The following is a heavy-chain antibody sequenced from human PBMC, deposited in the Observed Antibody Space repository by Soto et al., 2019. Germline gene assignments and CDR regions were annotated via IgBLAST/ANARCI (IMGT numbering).Heavy chain of an antibody. D-gene: IGHD2-8*02. V-gene: IGHV1-8*02. Sequence: QVQLVQSGAEMKKPGASVKVSCKASGYTFTSYDINWVRQAAGQGPEWMGSVTPRNGDTAFAQKYQGRVTVTSNTSMSTVYMELSNLRSDDTAVYYCARGASYWARRHYFDSWGQGTLVTVSS. J-gene: IGHJ4*02. CDR1: GYTFTSYD. CDR2: VTPRNGDT. CDR3: ARGASYWARRHYFDS.